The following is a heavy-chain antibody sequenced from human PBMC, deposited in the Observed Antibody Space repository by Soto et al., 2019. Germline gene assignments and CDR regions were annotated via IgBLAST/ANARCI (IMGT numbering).Heavy chain of an antibody. CDR1: GFTFGSYG. J-gene: IGHJ4*02. CDR2: ISYDGSNK. CDR3: AKDLAAQGDFDY. Sequence: GGSLRLSCAASGFTFGSYGMHWVRQAPGKGLEWVAVISYDGSNKYYADSVKGRFTISRDNSKNTLYLQMNSLRAEDTAVYYCAKDLAAQGDFDYWGQGTLVTVSS. V-gene: IGHV3-30*18. D-gene: IGHD3-16*01.